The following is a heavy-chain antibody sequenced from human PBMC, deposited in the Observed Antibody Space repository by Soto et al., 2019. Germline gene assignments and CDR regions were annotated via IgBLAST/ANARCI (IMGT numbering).Heavy chain of an antibody. CDR1: GGSITSGSFY. CDR2: IYYSGSV. D-gene: IGHD2-21*02. Sequence: QVQVQESGPGLVKPSETLSLTCTVSGGSITSGSFYWGWVRHSPGKGLEWIGSIYYSGSVYYNPSLESRATISADVSRDQFSLKLTSVTAADTAVYYCARHGTALTAVNWFVSWGHGTLVTVSS. J-gene: IGHJ5*01. V-gene: IGHV4-39*01. CDR3: ARHGTALTAVNWFVS.